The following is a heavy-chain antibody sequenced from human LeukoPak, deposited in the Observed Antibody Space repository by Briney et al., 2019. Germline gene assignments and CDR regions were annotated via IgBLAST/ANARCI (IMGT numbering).Heavy chain of an antibody. Sequence: GGSLRLSCAASGFTFSDYYMSWIRQAPGKGLEWVSYISSSGSTIYYAHSVKGRFTISRDSAKNSLYLQMNSLRADDTAVYYCARDTYGSGTFEYWGQGTLVTVSS. D-gene: IGHD3-10*01. V-gene: IGHV3-11*04. CDR1: GFTFSDYY. CDR2: ISSSGSTI. CDR3: ARDTYGSGTFEY. J-gene: IGHJ4*02.